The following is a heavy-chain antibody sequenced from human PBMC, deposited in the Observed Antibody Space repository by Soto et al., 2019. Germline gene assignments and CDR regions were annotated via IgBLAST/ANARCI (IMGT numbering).Heavy chain of an antibody. V-gene: IGHV1-18*01. D-gene: IGHD1-7*01. CDR3: ARSGAITGTTTITYYYYVDV. CDR2: ISSYNGNT. J-gene: IGHJ6*03. CDR1: GYTFTSSG. Sequence: GASVKVSCKASGYTFTSSGISWVRQAPGQGLEWMGWISSYNGNTNYAQKLQGRVTMTTDTSTSTAYMELRSLRSDDTAVYYCARSGAITGTTTITYYYYVDVWGKETTVSVSS.